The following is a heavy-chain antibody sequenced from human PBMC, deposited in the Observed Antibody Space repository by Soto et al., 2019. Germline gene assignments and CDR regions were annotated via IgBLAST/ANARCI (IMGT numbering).Heavy chain of an antibody. D-gene: IGHD3-3*01. CDR1: GGTFSSYA. Sequence: QVQLVQSGAEVKKPGSSVKVSCKASGGTFSSYAISWVRQAPGQGLEWMGGIIPIFGTENYAQKFQGRVTITEDEFTRTAYMELSSLRSEDTGGYYCARVGFGVADWFDPWGQGTLVTVSS. J-gene: IGHJ5*02. V-gene: IGHV1-69*01. CDR3: ARVGFGVADWFDP. CDR2: IIPIFGTE.